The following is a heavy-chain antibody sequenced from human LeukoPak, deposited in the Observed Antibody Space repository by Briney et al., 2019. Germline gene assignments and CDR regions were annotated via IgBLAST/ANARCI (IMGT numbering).Heavy chain of an antibody. CDR1: GFSFSSYG. CDR3: ARGFLRYCSGGSCYGMDV. D-gene: IGHD2-15*01. CDR2: IWYDGSNK. V-gene: IGHV3-33*01. J-gene: IGHJ6*02. Sequence: PGRSLRLSCAAPGFSFSSYGMHWVRQAPGKGLEWVAVIWYDGSNKYYADSVKGRFTISRDNSKNTLYLQMNSLRAEDTAVYYCARGFLRYCSGGSCYGMDVWGQGTTVTVSS.